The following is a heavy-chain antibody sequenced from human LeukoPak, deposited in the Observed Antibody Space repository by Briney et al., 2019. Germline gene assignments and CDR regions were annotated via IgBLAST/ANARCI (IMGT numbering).Heavy chain of an antibody. V-gene: IGHV1-69*13. CDR1: GGTFSIYS. J-gene: IGHJ4*02. D-gene: IGHD3-10*01. CDR3: ARDNGDYGSGPWGVGY. CDR2: IIPIFGTA. Sequence: SVKVSCKASGGTFSIYSISWVRQAPGQGLEWMGGIIPIFGTANYAQKFQGRVTITADESTNTAYMELSSLRAEDTAVYYCARDNGDYGSGPWGVGYWGQGTLVTVSS.